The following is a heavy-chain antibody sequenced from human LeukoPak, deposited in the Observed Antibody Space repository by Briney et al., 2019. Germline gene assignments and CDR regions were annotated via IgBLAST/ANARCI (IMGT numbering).Heavy chain of an antibody. Sequence: PGGSLRLSCAASGFTFSNAWMSWVRQAPVKGLECVGRIKSKTDGGTTDYAAPVKGRFTISRDDSKNTLYLQMNSLKTEDTAVYYRTTEDYDYVWGSYRLFDYWGQGTLVTVSS. J-gene: IGHJ4*02. D-gene: IGHD3-16*02. CDR1: GFTFSNAW. CDR2: IKSKTDGGTT. CDR3: TTEDYDYVWGSYRLFDY. V-gene: IGHV3-15*01.